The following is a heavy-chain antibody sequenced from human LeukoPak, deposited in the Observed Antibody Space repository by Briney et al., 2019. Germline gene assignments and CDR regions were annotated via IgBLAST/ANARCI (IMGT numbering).Heavy chain of an antibody. D-gene: IGHD3-10*02. Sequence: GGCLRLSWAAAGFTVSSYEMNGVRQAAGRGGGGVGYISSGGSTRYNADCGKGRLTISRDNGKNSLYLQLNSLRAEDTAVYYCAELGITMIGGVWGKGTTVTISS. CDR2: ISSGGSTR. V-gene: IGHV3-48*03. J-gene: IGHJ6*04. CDR3: AELGITMIGGV. CDR1: GFTVSSYE.